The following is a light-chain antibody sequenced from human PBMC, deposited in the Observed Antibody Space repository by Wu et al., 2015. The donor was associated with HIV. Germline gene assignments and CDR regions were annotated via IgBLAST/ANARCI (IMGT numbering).Light chain of an antibody. J-gene: IGKJ1*01. V-gene: IGKV1-5*03. CDR3: QQYKSNSRT. CDR2: RAS. CDR1: QSISSW. Sequence: DIQMTQSPSTLSASVRDRVTITCRASQSISSWLAWYQQKPGKAPKLLIYRASNLQSGVPSRFSGSGSGTEFTLTISSLQPDDFASYYCQQYKSNSRTFGQETKVEIK.